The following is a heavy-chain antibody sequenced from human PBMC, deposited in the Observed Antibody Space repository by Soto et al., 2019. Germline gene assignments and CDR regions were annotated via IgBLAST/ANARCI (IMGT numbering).Heavy chain of an antibody. D-gene: IGHD3-10*01. V-gene: IGHV4-31*03. J-gene: IGHJ5*02. CDR3: AREGGNYYGSGVFDP. CDR2: IYYSGST. CDR1: GGSISSGGYY. Sequence: QVQLQESGPGLVKPSQTLSLTCTVSGGSISSGGYYLSWIRQHPGKGLEWIGYIYYSGSTYYNPAPQSRVTISVDTSKNQFSLKLSSVTAADTAVYYCAREGGNYYGSGVFDPWGQGTLVTVSS.